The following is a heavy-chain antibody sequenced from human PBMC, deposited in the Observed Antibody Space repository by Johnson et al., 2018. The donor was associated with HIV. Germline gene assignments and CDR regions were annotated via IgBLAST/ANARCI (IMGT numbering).Heavy chain of an antibody. CDR3: ANSLLLDAFDI. D-gene: IGHD2-15*01. Sequence: VQLVESGGGLVRPGGSLRLSCVASGFNFIDYAMIWVRQAPGKGLEWVSFISGGEDDTYYADSVKGRFTISRDNSKTTLYLQMNSLRDEDTAVYYCANSLLLDAFDIWGLGTMVTVSS. CDR1: GFNFIDYA. CDR2: ISGGEDDT. V-gene: IGHV3-23*04. J-gene: IGHJ3*02.